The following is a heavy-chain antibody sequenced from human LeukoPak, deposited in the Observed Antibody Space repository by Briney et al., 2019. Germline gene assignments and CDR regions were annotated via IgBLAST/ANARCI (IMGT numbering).Heavy chain of an antibody. CDR3: ARGMFVVVPAAMDYYYYYMDV. V-gene: IGHV4-59*01. CDR2: IYYSGST. D-gene: IGHD2-2*01. Sequence: SETLSLTCTVSGGSISSYYWSWIRQPPGKGLEWIGYIYYSGSTNYNPSLKSRVTISVDTSKNQFSLKLSSVTDADTAVYYCARGMFVVVPAAMDYYYYYMDVWGKGTTVTVSS. J-gene: IGHJ6*03. CDR1: GGSISSYY.